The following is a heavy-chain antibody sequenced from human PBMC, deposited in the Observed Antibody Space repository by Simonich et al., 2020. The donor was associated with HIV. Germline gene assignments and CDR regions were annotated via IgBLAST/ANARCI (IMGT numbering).Heavy chain of an antibody. Sequence: QVQLVQSGAEVKKPGASVKVSCKASGYTFTSYPMHWVRQAPGQRLEWMGWVNGGEDRTKRSQKFKGRVTISRDTAANTAYMEVSSLRFEDTAVYYCARDLDTSGWSAWFDPWGQGTLVTVSS. CDR3: ARDLDTSGWSAWFDP. D-gene: IGHD6-19*01. V-gene: IGHV1-3*01. CDR1: GYTFTSYP. CDR2: VNGGEDRT. J-gene: IGHJ5*02.